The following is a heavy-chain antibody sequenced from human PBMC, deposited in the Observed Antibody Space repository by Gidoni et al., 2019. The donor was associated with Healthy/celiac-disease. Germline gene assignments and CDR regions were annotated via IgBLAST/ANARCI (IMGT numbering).Heavy chain of an antibody. V-gene: IGHV3-33*01. CDR2: IWYDGSNK. J-gene: IGHJ6*02. CDR3: ARDRRYYDFWSGYYDYYYYYGMDV. Sequence: QVQLVESGGGVVQPGRSLRLSCAASGFPFSSHVMPWVCQAPGTGREWVAVIWYDGSNKYYADSVKGRFTISRDNSKNTLYLQMNSLRAEDTAVYYCARDRRYYDFWSGYYDYYYYYGMDVWGQGTTVTVSS. D-gene: IGHD3-3*01. CDR1: GFPFSSHV.